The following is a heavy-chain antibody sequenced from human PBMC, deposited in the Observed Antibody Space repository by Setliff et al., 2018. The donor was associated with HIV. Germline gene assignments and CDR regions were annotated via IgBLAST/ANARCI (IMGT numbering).Heavy chain of an antibody. Sequence: GGPVKVSCKTSGFTFTAYYMHWVRQAPGQGLEWMGWINPNSGGTKFAQKFQGRVTMTRDTSISTAYTELSRLRSDDTAVYYCAQGAIRDSGSHITTRWGQGTLVTVSS. J-gene: IGHJ4*02. CDR1: GFTFTAYY. CDR3: AQGAIRDSGSHITTR. D-gene: IGHD3-10*01. CDR2: INPNSGGT. V-gene: IGHV1-2*02.